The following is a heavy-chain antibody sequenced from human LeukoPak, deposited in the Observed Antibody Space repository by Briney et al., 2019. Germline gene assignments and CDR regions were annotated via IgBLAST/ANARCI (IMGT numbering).Heavy chain of an antibody. CDR2: IYYTGST. V-gene: IGHV4-39*07. CDR1: GASITNNSHY. CDR3: AILWNGYRPHFGY. Sequence: SETLSLTCTVSGASITNNSHYWGWIRQPPGKGLEWIGTIYYTGSTYYNPSVQSRVTMSVDTSKNQFSLMLRSVAAADTAVYYCAILWNGYRPHFGYWGQGTLVTVSS. D-gene: IGHD5-24*01. J-gene: IGHJ4*02.